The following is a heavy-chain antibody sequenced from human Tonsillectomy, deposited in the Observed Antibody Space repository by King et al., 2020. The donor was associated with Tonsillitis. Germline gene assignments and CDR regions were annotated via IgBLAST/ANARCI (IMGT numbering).Heavy chain of an antibody. Sequence: VQLVESGGGLVKPGGSLRLSCAASGFTFSSYMMNWVRQAPGKGLEWVSCISSSSSYIYYADSVKGRFTISRDNAQNSLYLQINSLRAEDTAVYYGAREDYDGSFYTPRFDYWGQGTLVTVSS. D-gene: IGHD3-22*01. CDR1: GFTFSSYM. CDR2: ISSSSSYI. V-gene: IGHV3-21*01. CDR3: AREDYDGSFYTPRFDY. J-gene: IGHJ4*02.